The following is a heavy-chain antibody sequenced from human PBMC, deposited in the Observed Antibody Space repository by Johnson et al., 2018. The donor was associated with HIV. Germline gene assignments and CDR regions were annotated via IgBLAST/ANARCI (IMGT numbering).Heavy chain of an antibody. CDR2: IRYDGSNE. D-gene: IGHD1-26*01. J-gene: IGHJ3*02. CDR1: GFTFSSYG. Sequence: QVQLVESGGGVVQPGGSLRLSCAASGFTFSSYGMHWVRQAPGKGLEWVAFIRYDGSNEYYADSVKGRFTISRDNSKNTLYLQMNSLRAEDTAVYYCARDLTSGSYSGSAFDIWGQGTMVTVSS. V-gene: IGHV3-30*02. CDR3: ARDLTSGSYSGSAFDI.